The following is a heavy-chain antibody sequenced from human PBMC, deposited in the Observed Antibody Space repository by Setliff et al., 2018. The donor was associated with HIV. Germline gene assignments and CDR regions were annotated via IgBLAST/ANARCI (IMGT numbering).Heavy chain of an antibody. V-gene: IGHV4-4*02. Sequence: SETLSLTCAVPGGSISSSNWWSWVRQPPGKGLEWIGEIYHSGSANYNPSLKSRVIISIDKSKNKFSLKLSSVTAADTAVYYCASRIYYYDSSRVLREEGFDPWGQGTLVTVSS. D-gene: IGHD3-22*01. CDR2: IYHSGSA. J-gene: IGHJ5*02. CDR3: ASRIYYYDSSRVLREEGFDP. CDR1: GGSISSSNW.